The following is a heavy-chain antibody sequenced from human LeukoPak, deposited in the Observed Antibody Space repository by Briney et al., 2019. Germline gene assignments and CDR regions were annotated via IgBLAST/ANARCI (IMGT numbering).Heavy chain of an antibody. V-gene: IGHV3-30-3*01. CDR2: ISYDGSNK. CDR3: ASHGDQIDY. Sequence: GGSLRLSCAASGFTFSSYAMHWVRQAPGKGLEWVAVISYDGSNKYNADSVKGRFTISRDNSKNTLYLQMNSLRAEDTAVYYCASHGDQIDYWGQGTLVTVSS. D-gene: IGHD7-27*01. J-gene: IGHJ4*02. CDR1: GFTFSSYA.